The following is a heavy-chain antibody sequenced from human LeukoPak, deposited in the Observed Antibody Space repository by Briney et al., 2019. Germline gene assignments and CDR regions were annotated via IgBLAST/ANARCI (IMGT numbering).Heavy chain of an antibody. CDR3: AREISVGLSGTLFDY. J-gene: IGHJ4*02. CDR2: IYYSGST. D-gene: IGHD1-26*01. V-gene: IGHV4-59*01. Sequence: ASETLSLTCSVSGDSISSYYWSWIRQSPGKGLEWIGFIYYSGSTNYNPSLKSRVAISLDKSESQFSLRLTSVTDADTAVYYCAREISVGLSGTLFDYWGQGTLVTVSS. CDR1: GDSISSYY.